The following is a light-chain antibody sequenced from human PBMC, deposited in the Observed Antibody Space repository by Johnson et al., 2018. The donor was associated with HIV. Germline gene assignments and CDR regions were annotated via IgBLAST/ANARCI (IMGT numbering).Light chain of an antibody. Sequence: QPVLTQPPSVSAAPGQKVTISCSGSSYNIGNNYVSWYQQLPGTAPKLLIYENNNRPSGIPDRFSGSKSGTSATLGITGLQTGDEADYYCGTWDSSLSAGGANYVFGTGTKVTVL. CDR3: GTWDSSLSAGGANYV. CDR2: ENN. V-gene: IGLV1-51*02. CDR1: SYNIGNNY. J-gene: IGLJ1*01.